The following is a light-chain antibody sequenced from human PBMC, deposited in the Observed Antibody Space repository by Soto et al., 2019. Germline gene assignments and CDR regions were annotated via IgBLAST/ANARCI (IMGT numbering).Light chain of an antibody. CDR3: QHRSTWT. CDR1: QSVANY. Sequence: EIVLTQSPATLSLSPGERATLSCRASQSVANYLAWYQKKPRQAPSLLIYEASSTAAGVPARFSSSACGTDSPPTSSRLPHEDFAVYCCQHRSTWTVGPGTKVDIK. J-gene: IGKJ3*01. CDR2: EAS. V-gene: IGKV3-11*01.